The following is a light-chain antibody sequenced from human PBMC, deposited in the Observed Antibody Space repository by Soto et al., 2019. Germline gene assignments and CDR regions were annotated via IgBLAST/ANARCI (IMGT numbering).Light chain of an antibody. CDR2: GAS. V-gene: IGKV3-20*01. CDR1: QTVSSGY. J-gene: IGKJ2*01. Sequence: EIVLTQSPGTLCLSPGERATLSCRASQTVSSGYLAWYQQKPGLAPRLLIYGASTRTTGIPDRFSGRGSGTAFTLTISRLEPEDFAVYYCHQYNTSPYTFGQGTKLAIK. CDR3: HQYNTSPYT.